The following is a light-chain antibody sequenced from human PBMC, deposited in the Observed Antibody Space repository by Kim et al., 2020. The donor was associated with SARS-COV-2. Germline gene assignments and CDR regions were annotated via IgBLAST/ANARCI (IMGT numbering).Light chain of an antibody. Sequence: DIQMTQSPSSLSASVGDRVTITCQASQDISNYLNWYQQKPGKAPKLLIYDASNLETGVPSRFSGSGSGTDFTFTISSLQPEDIATYYCQQYDNLPSWTFGQGTEVDIK. CDR2: DAS. CDR1: QDISNY. V-gene: IGKV1-33*01. J-gene: IGKJ1*01. CDR3: QQYDNLPSWT.